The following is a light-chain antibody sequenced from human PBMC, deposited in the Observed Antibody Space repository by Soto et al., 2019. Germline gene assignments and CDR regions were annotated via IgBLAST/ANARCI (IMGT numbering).Light chain of an antibody. CDR3: LQHNRYPQT. CDR1: QGIRDA. CDR2: AAS. V-gene: IGKV1-17*01. J-gene: IGKJ1*01. Sequence: DIQMTQSPSSLSASVGDRVTITCRASQGIRDALGWYQQKPGKAPKRLIYAASSLQSGVPSRFSGSGSGTEFTLTISSLQPEDFATYYCLQHNRYPQTFGQGAKLEI.